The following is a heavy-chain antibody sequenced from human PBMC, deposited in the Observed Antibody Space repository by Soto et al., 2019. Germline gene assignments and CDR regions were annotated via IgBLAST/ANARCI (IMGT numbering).Heavy chain of an antibody. CDR2: INPDGSAE. CDR3: LSPPLSVAGNVYFPH. V-gene: IGHV3-7*01. Sequence: GGSLRLSCAASGFTFSRYWMTWVRHAPGKALEWVANINPDGSAEYYVGSVKGRFTISRDNAKNSLYLQMNNLRAEDTALYYCLSPPLSVAGNVYFPHWGQGTLVTVSS. J-gene: IGHJ1*01. CDR1: GFTFSRYW. D-gene: IGHD6-19*01.